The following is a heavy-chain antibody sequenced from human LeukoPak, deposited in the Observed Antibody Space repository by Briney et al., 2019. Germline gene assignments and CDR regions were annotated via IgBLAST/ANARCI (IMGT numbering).Heavy chain of an antibody. CDR3: AREGILTLSY. D-gene: IGHD3-9*01. CDR2: ISSSSSTI. CDR1: GFTFSSYS. J-gene: IGHJ4*02. Sequence: GGSLRLSCAASGFTFSSYSMNWVRQAPGKGLEWVSYISSSSSTIYYADSVKGRFTISRDNAKNSLYLQMNSLRAEDTAVYYCAREGILTLSYWGQGTLVTVSS. V-gene: IGHV3-48*04.